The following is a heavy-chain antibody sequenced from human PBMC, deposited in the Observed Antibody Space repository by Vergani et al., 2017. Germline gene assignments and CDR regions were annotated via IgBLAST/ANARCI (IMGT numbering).Heavy chain of an antibody. J-gene: IGHJ6*03. V-gene: IGHV4-38-2*02. Sequence: QVQLQESGPGLVKPSETLSLTCSVSGYSISRGYFWGWFRQPPGKGLEWIGNIFHTGLTYRNPSLRSRVAISVDTSRNQFSLQLTSVTAADTAVYYCARGPSVVQGHYIYYYSYFMDVWGKGTTVTVSS. CDR1: GYSISRGYF. CDR3: ARGPSVVQGHYIYYYSYFMDV. CDR2: IFHTGLT. D-gene: IGHD2-15*01.